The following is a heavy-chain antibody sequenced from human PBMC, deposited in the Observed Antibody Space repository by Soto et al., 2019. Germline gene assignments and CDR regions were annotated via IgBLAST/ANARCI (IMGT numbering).Heavy chain of an antibody. CDR1: GGSFSDYC. D-gene: IGHD3-16*01. V-gene: IGHV4-34*01. CDR2: INHSGIT. J-gene: IGHJ6*02. Sequence: SETLSLTCAVYGGSFSDYCWSWIRQPPGKGLEWIGEINHSGITKYNPSLKSRVIISLDTSKNQFSLRLSSVTAADTAVYYCARGHRAVTQGGGKFYYYYYGMDVWGQGPPVTVSS. CDR3: ARGHRAVTQGGGKFYYYYYGMDV.